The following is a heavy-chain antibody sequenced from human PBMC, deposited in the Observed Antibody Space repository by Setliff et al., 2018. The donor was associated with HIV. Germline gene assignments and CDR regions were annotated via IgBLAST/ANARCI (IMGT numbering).Heavy chain of an antibody. CDR2: INTNTGNP. CDR3: ARNYYEVWSLSFGGWFDP. D-gene: IGHD3-3*01. J-gene: IGHJ5*02. Sequence: VASVKVSCKASGYTFTTYAMDWVRQAPGQGPEWMGWINTNTGNPTYAQGFTGRFVFSLDTSVSTAYLQISSLKAEDTAVYYCARNYYEVWSLSFGGWFDPWGQGTLVTVSS. CDR1: GYTFTTYA. V-gene: IGHV7-4-1*02.